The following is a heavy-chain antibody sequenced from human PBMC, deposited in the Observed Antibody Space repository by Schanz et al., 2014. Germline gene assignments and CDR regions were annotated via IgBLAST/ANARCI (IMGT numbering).Heavy chain of an antibody. D-gene: IGHD2-21*02. J-gene: IGHJ6*03. V-gene: IGHV3-48*01. CDR1: GFGFDDYA. Sequence: EVQLVESGGGVVRPGGSLRLSCAASGFGFDDYAMSWVRQAPGKGLEWVSYISSSSGTIYYADSVKGRFTISRDNAKNLLYLQMNSLRAEDTAVYYCARPSDSSWYMDVWGKGTTVTVSS. CDR2: ISSSSGTI. CDR3: ARPSDSSWYMDV.